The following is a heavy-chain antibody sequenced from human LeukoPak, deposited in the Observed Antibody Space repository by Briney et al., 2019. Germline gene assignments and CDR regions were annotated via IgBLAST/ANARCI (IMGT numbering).Heavy chain of an antibody. CDR1: GFTVSSNY. CDR2: IYSGGST. V-gene: IGHV3-66*01. Sequence: GGSLRLFCAASGFTVSSNYMSWVRQAPGKGLEWVSVIYSGGSTYYADSVQGRFTISTDNSKNTLYLQMNSLRAEDTAVYYFFLKQTTAYDILTGYQYYFDYWGQGTLVTVSS. J-gene: IGHJ4*02. CDR3: FLKQTTAYDILTGYQYYFDY. D-gene: IGHD3-9*01.